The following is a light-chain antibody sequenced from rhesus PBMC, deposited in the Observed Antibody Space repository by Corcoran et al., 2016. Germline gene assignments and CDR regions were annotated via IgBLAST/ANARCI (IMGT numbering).Light chain of an antibody. V-gene: IGKV1-37*01. Sequence: DIQMTQSPSSLSASVGDTVTITCRASQGISSYLAWYQQKPGKAPKTKIYYTSNLESGVPSRFSGSGAGTEFTLTISSLQPDDFATYYCQQYNSAPLTFGGGTKVEIK. CDR3: QQYNSAPLT. CDR1: QGISSY. CDR2: YTS. J-gene: IGKJ4*01.